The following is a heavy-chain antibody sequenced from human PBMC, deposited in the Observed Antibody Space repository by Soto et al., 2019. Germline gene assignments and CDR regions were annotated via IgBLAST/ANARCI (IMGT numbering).Heavy chain of an antibody. CDR1: GFTFSSYA. CDR3: AKDTDWYDFWSGYHAGLYFDY. J-gene: IGHJ4*02. D-gene: IGHD3-3*01. V-gene: IGHV3-23*01. CDR2: ISGSGGST. Sequence: GGSLRLSCAASGFTFSSYAMSWVRQAPGKGLEWVSAISGSGGSTYYADSVKGRFTISRDNSKNTLYLQMNSLRAEDTAVYYCAKDTDWYDFWSGYHAGLYFDYWGQGTLVTVSS.